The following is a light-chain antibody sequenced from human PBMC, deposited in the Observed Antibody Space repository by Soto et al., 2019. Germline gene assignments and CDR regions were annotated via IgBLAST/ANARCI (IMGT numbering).Light chain of an antibody. CDR1: SSNIANTY. V-gene: IGLV1-51*01. Sequence: QSVLTQPPSVSAAPGQTVTISCSGSSSNIANTYVSWYQQLPGTAPKLLIYDNNKRPSGIPARFSGSKSGTSATLGITGLQTGDEADDYCGTWDSSLSAWVFGGGTKLTVL. CDR2: DNN. CDR3: GTWDSSLSAWV. J-gene: IGLJ3*02.